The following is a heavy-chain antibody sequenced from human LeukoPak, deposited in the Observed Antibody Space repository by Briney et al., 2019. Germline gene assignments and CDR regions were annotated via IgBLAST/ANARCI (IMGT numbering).Heavy chain of an antibody. J-gene: IGHJ4*02. CDR3: GKGSLAVPATPLDF. CDR1: GFDFSNSF. D-gene: IGHD2-15*01. V-gene: IGHV3-11*01. Sequence: GGSLRLSCTASGFDFSNSFMTWFRQAPGKGLEWISYISSRSTTIYYADSVKGRFTISRDNGKNTVYLQMNNLRVDDTAVFYCGKGSLAVPATPLDFWGQGTLVTVSS. CDR2: ISSRSTTI.